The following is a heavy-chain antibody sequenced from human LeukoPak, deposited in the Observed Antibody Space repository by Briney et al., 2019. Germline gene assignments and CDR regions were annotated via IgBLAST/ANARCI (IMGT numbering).Heavy chain of an antibody. D-gene: IGHD4-23*01. CDR3: AKLLSNSGRFLY. Sequence: GGSLRLSCAASGFIFSSYGMHWVRQAPGKGLEWVAFIRDDGSNKYYADSVKGRFTISRDNSKNTLYLQMNSLRAEDTAVYYCAKLLSNSGRFLYWGQGTLVTVSS. CDR2: IRDDGSNK. V-gene: IGHV3-30*02. CDR1: GFIFSSYG. J-gene: IGHJ4*02.